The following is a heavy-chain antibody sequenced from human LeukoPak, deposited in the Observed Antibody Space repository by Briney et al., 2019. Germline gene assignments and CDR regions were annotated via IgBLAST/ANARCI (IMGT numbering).Heavy chain of an antibody. V-gene: IGHV4-39*01. J-gene: IGHJ4*02. CDR1: GGSISSSSYY. Sequence: SETLSLTCTVSGGSISSSSYYWGWIRQPPGKGLEWIGSIYYSGSTYYNPSLKSRVTISVDTSKNQFSLKLSSVTAADTAVYYCARGSVPAATFDYWGRGTLVTVSS. CDR3: ARGSVPAATFDY. CDR2: IYYSGST. D-gene: IGHD2-2*01.